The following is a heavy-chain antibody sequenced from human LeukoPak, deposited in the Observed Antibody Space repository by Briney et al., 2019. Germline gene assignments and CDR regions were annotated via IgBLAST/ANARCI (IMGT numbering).Heavy chain of an antibody. CDR2: IYYSGST. CDR3: ASPRRRGLYFDY. Sequence: KPSETLSLTCTVSGGSISSSSYYWGWIRQPPGKGLEWIGSIYYSGSTYYNPSLKSRVTISVDTSKNQFSLKLSSVTAADTAVYYCASPRRRGLYFDYWGQGTLVTVSS. CDR1: GGSISSSSYY. J-gene: IGHJ4*02. D-gene: IGHD5/OR15-5a*01. V-gene: IGHV4-39*01.